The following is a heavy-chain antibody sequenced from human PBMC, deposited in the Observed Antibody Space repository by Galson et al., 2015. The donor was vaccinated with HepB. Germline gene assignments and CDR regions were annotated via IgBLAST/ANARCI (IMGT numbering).Heavy chain of an antibody. J-gene: IGHJ4*02. Sequence: SLRLSCAASGFTFSSYAMSWVRQAPGKGLEWVSAISGSGGSTYYADSVKGRFTISRDNSKNTLYLQMNSLRAEDTAVYYCAKGLLWFGELLSAYYFDYWGQGTLVTVSS. CDR1: GFTFSSYA. CDR2: ISGSGGST. CDR3: AKGLLWFGELLSAYYFDY. V-gene: IGHV3-23*01. D-gene: IGHD3-10*01.